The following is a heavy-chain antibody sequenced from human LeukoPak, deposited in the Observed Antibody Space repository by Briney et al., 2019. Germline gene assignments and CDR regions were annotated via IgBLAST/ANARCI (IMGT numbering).Heavy chain of an antibody. CDR2: ISGSGDST. Sequence: GGSLRLSCAASGFTFSSYAMSWVRQAPGKGLEWFSGISGSGDSTYYADSVKGRFTISRDNSKNSLYLQMNSLRAEDTAVYYCARDSGNIWFGELFRWYFDYWGQGTLVTVSS. CDR1: GFTFSSYA. D-gene: IGHD3-10*01. CDR3: ARDSGNIWFGELFRWYFDY. J-gene: IGHJ4*02. V-gene: IGHV3-23*01.